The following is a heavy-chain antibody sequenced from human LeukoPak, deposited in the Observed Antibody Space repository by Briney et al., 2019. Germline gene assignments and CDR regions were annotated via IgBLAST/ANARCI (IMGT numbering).Heavy chain of an antibody. CDR3: AMIGRGPVVH. J-gene: IGHJ5*02. Sequence: PGGSLRLSCAASGFTFSSYGMSWVRQAPGKGLEWVSAISGSGGSTYYADSVKGRFTISRDNSKNTLYLQMNSLRAEDTAVYYCAMIGRGPVVHWGQGTLVTVSS. CDR2: ISGSGGST. V-gene: IGHV3-23*01. CDR1: GFTFSSYG.